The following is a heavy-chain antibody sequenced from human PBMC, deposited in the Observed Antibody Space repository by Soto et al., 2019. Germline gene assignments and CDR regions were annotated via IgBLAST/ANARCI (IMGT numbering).Heavy chain of an antibody. CDR1: GFAFSDPY. V-gene: IGHV3-11*01. CDR2: ISSSGSTI. D-gene: IGHD4-17*01. CDR3: ARGGASVTTPFDY. J-gene: IGHJ4*02. Sequence: QVQLVESGGGWVKPGGSLRLSCAASGFAFSDPYMSWIRQASGKGLEWISYISSSGSTIYYADSVKGRFIISRDNAKKSLYLQMDSLTADDTAVYYCARGGASVTTPFDYWGQGTQVTVSS.